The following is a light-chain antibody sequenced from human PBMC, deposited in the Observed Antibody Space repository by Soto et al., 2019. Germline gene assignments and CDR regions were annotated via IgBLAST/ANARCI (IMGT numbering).Light chain of an antibody. CDR1: QSVNSN. Sequence: EIVMTQAPATLSVAPGERATLDCRASQSVNSNLAWYQQKPGQAPTLLIYDASTRATGIPVRFSGSGSGTKFPLTISPLQSEDLAVYYCQQFDTGPPVTFCQGTRLEIK. J-gene: IGKJ5*01. V-gene: IGKV3-15*01. CDR3: QQFDTGPPVT. CDR2: DAS.